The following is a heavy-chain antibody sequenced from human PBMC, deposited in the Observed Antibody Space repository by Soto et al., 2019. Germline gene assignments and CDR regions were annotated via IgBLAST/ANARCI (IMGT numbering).Heavy chain of an antibody. D-gene: IGHD3-22*01. J-gene: IGHJ4*02. CDR1: GGSFGTYF. CDR2: INHSGST. Sequence: QVQLQQWGAGLLKPSETLSLTCAVYGGSFGTYFWTWIRQPPGKGLEWIGEINHSGSTNYNPSLMTRLTISIDTSKNQFSLRLSSVTAVDTAVYYCARSPDSSGWVDYWGQGTLITVSS. CDR3: ARSPDSSGWVDY. V-gene: IGHV4-34*01.